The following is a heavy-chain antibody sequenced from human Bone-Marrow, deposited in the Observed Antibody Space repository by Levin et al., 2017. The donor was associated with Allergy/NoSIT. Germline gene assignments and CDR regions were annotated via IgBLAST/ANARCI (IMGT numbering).Heavy chain of an antibody. D-gene: IGHD3-22*01. V-gene: IGHV1-2*06. CDR3: AREAPLYYYDSSGYPSHDAFDI. J-gene: IGHJ3*02. CDR2: INPNSGGT. CDR1: GYTFTGYY. Sequence: GGSLRLSCKASGYTFTGYYMHWVRQAPGQGLEWMGRINPNSGGTNYAQKFQGRVTMTRDTSISTAYMELSRLRSDDTAVYYCAREAPLYYYDSSGYPSHDAFDIWGQGTMVTVSS.